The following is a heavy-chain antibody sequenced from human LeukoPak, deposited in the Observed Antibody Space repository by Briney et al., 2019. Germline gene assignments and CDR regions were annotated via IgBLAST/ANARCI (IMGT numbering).Heavy chain of an antibody. J-gene: IGHJ5*02. CDR2: IYHSGST. Sequence: SETLSLTCTVSGGSISSYYWSWIRQPPGKGLEWIGYIYHSGSTNYNPSLKSRVTISVDTSKNQFSLKLSSVTAADTAVYYCARGRDHTRYCSGGSCTNWFDPWGQGTLVTVSS. V-gene: IGHV4-59*01. D-gene: IGHD2-15*01. CDR3: ARGRDHTRYCSGGSCTNWFDP. CDR1: GGSISSYY.